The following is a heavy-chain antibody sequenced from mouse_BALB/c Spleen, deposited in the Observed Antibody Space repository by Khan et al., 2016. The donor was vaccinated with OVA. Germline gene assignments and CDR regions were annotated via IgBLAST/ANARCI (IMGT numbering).Heavy chain of an antibody. V-gene: IGHV2-9*02. J-gene: IGHJ2*01. CDR2: IWAGGST. CDR1: GFSLTSYD. Sequence: QVQLKESGPGLVAPSQSLSITCTVSGFSLTSYDVHWVRQPPGKGLEWLGVIWAGGSTTYNSALMSRLSISKDKSKSQVFLKMNRLQTEDTAMYYCARLEDIWGQGTTRTVSS. D-gene: IGHD1-3*01. CDR3: ARLEDI.